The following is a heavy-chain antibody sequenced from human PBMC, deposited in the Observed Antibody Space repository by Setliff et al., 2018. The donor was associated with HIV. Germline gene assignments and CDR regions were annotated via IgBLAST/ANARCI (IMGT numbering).Heavy chain of an antibody. CDR1: RGTFNSYI. D-gene: IGHD3-22*01. CDR2: ISPYNGDT. J-gene: IGHJ1*01. Sequence: ASVKVSCKTSRGTFNSYIVTWVRQAPGQGLEWMGWISPYNGDTRFAQSLQGRVTLTTDTSTNTAYMEMRTLRSDDTAVYYCVRGVTRDISGYYRDEYFQHWGQGTPVTVSS. V-gene: IGHV1-18*01. CDR3: VRGVTRDISGYYRDEYFQH.